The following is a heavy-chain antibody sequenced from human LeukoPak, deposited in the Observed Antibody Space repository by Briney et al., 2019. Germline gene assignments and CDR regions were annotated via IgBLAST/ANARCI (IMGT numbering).Heavy chain of an antibody. CDR2: ISYDGSNK. CDR3: ARSLVPAAMPSAFDI. CDR1: GFTFSSYA. J-gene: IGHJ3*02. V-gene: IGHV3-30*01. Sequence: GRSLRLSCAASGFTFSSYAMHWVRQAPGKGLEWVAVISYDGSNKYYADSVKARFTISRDNSKNTLYLQMNSLRAEDTAVYYCARSLVPAAMPSAFDIWGQGTMVTVSS. D-gene: IGHD2-2*01.